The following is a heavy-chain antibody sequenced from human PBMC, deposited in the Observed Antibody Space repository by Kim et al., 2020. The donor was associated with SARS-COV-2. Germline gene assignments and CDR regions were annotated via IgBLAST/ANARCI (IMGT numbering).Heavy chain of an antibody. CDR1: GGSISSSSYY. Sequence: SETLSLTCTVSGGSISSSSYYWGWIRQPPGKGLEWIGSIYYSGSTYYNPSLKSRVTISVDTSKNQFSLKLSSVTAADTAVYYWAPAGTFAPPNWFDPWGQGTLVTVSS. D-gene: IGHD6-13*01. V-gene: IGHV4-39*01. J-gene: IGHJ5*02. CDR2: IYYSGST. CDR3: APAGTFAPPNWFDP.